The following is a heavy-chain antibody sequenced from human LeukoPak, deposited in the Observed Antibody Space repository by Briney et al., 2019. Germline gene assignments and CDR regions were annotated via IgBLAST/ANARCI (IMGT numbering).Heavy chain of an antibody. CDR1: GFAFSDYW. D-gene: IGHD6-19*01. CDR2: INHSGST. J-gene: IGHJ4*02. Sequence: PGGSLRLSCATSGFAFSDYWMSWIRQPPGKGLEWIGEINHSGSTNYNPSLKSRVTISVDTSKNQFSLKLSSVTAADTAVYYCASGGYGSGWYYFDYWGQGTLVTVSS. CDR3: ASGGYGSGWYYFDY. V-gene: IGHV4-34*01.